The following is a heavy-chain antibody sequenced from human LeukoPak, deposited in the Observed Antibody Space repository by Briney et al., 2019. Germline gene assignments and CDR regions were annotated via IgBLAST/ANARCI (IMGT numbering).Heavy chain of an antibody. Sequence: GGSLRLSCAASGFTFSSYSMNWVRQAPGKGLEWVSSISSSSSYIYYADSVKGRFTISRDNAKNSLYLQMNSLRAEDTAVYYCARSRRSGNDAFDIWGRGTMVTVSS. CDR1: GFTFSSYS. CDR2: ISSSSSYI. J-gene: IGHJ3*02. D-gene: IGHD3-3*01. CDR3: ARSRRSGNDAFDI. V-gene: IGHV3-21*01.